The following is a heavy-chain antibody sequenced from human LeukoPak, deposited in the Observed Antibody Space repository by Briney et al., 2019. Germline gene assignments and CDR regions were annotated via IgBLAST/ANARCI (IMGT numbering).Heavy chain of an antibody. Sequence: SGTLSLTCAVSGVSIRSRTWWNWVRQPPGKGLEWIGEIYHSGTTNYNPSLKSRVTILVDKSKNQFSPRLNSVTVADTAVYFCTRRGDTSPYYFDSWGQGTLVTVSS. CDR1: GVSIRSRTW. D-gene: IGHD3-16*01. J-gene: IGHJ4*02. CDR2: IYHSGTT. CDR3: TRRGDTSPYYFDS. V-gene: IGHV4-4*02.